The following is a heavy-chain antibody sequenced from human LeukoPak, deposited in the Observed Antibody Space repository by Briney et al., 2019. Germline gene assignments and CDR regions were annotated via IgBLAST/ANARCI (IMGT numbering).Heavy chain of an antibody. D-gene: IGHD3-22*01. J-gene: IGHJ4*02. V-gene: IGHV3-64*01. CDR1: GFTFSSYA. CDR3: AKDGSSYYYIYY. CDR2: ISNKGGST. Sequence: GGSLRLSCAASGFTFSSYAMHWVRQAPGKGLEYVSSISNKGGSTYYANSVKGRFTISRDNSKNTLYLQMNSLRADDTAVYYCAKDGSSYYYIYYWGQGTLVTVSS.